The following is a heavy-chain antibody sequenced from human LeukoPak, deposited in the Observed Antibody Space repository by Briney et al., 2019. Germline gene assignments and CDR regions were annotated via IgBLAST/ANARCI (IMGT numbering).Heavy chain of an antibody. CDR3: ATTRFAYYYYGMDV. CDR2: FDPEDGET. D-gene: IGHD3-3*01. Sequence: ASVKVSCKVSGYTLTELSMHWVRQAPGKGLEWMGGFDPEDGETIYAQKFQGRVTMTEDTSTDTAYMELSSLRSEDTAVYYCATTRFAYYYYGMDVWGKETTVTVSS. J-gene: IGHJ6*04. CDR1: GYTLTELS. V-gene: IGHV1-24*01.